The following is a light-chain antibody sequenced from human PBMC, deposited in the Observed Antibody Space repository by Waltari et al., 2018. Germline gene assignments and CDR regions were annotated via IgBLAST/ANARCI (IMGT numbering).Light chain of an antibody. Sequence: SYVLTQPPSVSVAPGKTASISCGGNRIGNKPVHWYKQKPGQGPVLVMSYDRDRPSGSPERLAGSNAGNTATLRSSGVEAGDEADWYCQVWDDRDGVFGGGTKLAVL. CDR2: YDR. CDR3: QVWDDRDGV. CDR1: RIGNKP. J-gene: IGLJ3*02. V-gene: IGLV3-21*04.